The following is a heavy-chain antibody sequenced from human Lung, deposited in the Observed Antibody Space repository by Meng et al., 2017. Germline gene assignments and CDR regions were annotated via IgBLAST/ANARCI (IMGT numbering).Heavy chain of an antibody. CDR1: GGSFSDYY. V-gene: IGHV4-34*01. CDR2: INHSGST. D-gene: IGHD4-11*01. Sequence: VQLQQCGAGLLNPSDTLSLTCVVSGGSFSDYYWSWIRQPPGKGLEWIGEINHSGSTNYNPSLESRATISVDTSQNNLSLKLSSVTAADSAVYYCARGPTTMAHDFDYWGQGTLVTVSS. CDR3: ARGPTTMAHDFDY. J-gene: IGHJ4*02.